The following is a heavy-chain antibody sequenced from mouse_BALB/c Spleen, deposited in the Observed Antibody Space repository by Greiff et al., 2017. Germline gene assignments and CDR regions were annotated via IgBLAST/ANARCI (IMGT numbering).Heavy chain of an antibody. CDR1: GYTFTSYT. V-gene: IGHV1-4*02. CDR2: INPSSGYT. Sequence: QVQLQQSAAELARPGASVKMSCKASGYTFTSYTMHWVKQRPGQGLEWIGYINPSSGYTEYNQKFKDKTTLTADKSSSTAYMQLSSLTSEDSAVYYCARSFYYGGFAYWGQGTLVTVSA. D-gene: IGHD1-2*01. CDR3: ARSFYYGGFAY. J-gene: IGHJ3*01.